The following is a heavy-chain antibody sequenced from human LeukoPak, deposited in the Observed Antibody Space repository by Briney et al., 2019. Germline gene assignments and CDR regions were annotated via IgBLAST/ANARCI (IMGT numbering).Heavy chain of an antibody. Sequence: GGSLRLSCAASGFTVSSNYMGWVRQAPGKGLEWVSVIYSGGDTYYADSVKGGFTISRDNSKNMIYLEMTSLKAEDTAVYYCAREGSLTEFDYWGQGTLVTVSS. CDR2: IYSGGDT. D-gene: IGHD2-15*01. V-gene: IGHV3-66*01. J-gene: IGHJ4*02. CDR3: AREGSLTEFDY. CDR1: GFTVSSNY.